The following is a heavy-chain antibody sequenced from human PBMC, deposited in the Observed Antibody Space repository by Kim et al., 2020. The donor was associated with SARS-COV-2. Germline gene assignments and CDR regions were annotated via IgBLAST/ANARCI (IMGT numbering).Heavy chain of an antibody. CDR3: ARAPGGYYYGGIDC. CDR2: TYSDDST. V-gene: IGHV3-66*01. D-gene: IGHD3-22*01. CDR1: GFTVSTYY. J-gene: IGHJ4*02. Sequence: GGSLRLSCAASGFTVSTYYMTWVRQAPGKGLEWVSVTYSDDSTYYADSMKGRFTISRDNSKNTLYLQMNSLRAEDTAVYYCARAPGGYYYGGIDCWGQGTLVTVSS.